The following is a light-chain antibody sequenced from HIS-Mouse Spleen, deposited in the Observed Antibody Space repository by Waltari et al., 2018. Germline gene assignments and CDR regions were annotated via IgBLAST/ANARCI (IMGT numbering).Light chain of an antibody. J-gene: IGKJ2*01. Sequence: DIQMTQSPYSLSASVGDRVSITCRASQSISSYLNWYQQKPGKAPKLLIYAASSLQSGVPSRFSGSGSATDFTLTISSLQPEDFATYYCQQSYSTPYTFGQGTKLEIK. CDR1: QSISSY. CDR3: QQSYSTPYT. V-gene: IGKV1-39*01. CDR2: AAS.